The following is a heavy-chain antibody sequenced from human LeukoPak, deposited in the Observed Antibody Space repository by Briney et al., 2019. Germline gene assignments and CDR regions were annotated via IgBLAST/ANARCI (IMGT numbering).Heavy chain of an antibody. V-gene: IGHV3-30*03. CDR1: GFIFSSYG. Sequence: GGSLRLSCAASGFIFSSYGMHWVRQAPGKGLEWVAVISYDGSNKYYADSVKGRFTISRDNSKNTLYLQMNSLRAEDTAVYYCASETGDSSGYYFLGAFDIWGQGTMVTVSS. J-gene: IGHJ3*02. CDR2: ISYDGSNK. D-gene: IGHD3-22*01. CDR3: ASETGDSSGYYFLGAFDI.